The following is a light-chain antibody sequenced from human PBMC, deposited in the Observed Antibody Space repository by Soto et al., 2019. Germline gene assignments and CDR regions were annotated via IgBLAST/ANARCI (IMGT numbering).Light chain of an antibody. Sequence: DFVMTQFSGSLAGSPGGRATINCKSSQRVLFGSNKHLAWYQQKSGQPPKLLINLASTRESGVPDRFSGSGSGTDFTLTISSLQAEDVAVYYCQRYYGTPLTFGGGTKVEIK. J-gene: IGKJ4*01. CDR2: LAS. CDR3: QRYYGTPLT. V-gene: IGKV4-1*01. CDR1: QRVLFGSNKH.